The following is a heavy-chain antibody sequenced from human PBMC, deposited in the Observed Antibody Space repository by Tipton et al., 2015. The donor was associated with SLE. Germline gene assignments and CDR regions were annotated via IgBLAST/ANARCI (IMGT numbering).Heavy chain of an antibody. CDR1: GFTFSSYS. CDR3: AKDTAMVTDYYYGMDV. D-gene: IGHD5-18*01. CDR2: ISGSGGST. Sequence: GSLRLSCAASGFTFSSYSMNWVRQAPGKGLEWVSAISGSGGSTYYADSVKGRFTISRDNSKNTLYLQMNSLRAEDTAVYYCAKDTAMVTDYYYGMDVWGQGTTVTVSS. J-gene: IGHJ6*02. V-gene: IGHV3-23*01.